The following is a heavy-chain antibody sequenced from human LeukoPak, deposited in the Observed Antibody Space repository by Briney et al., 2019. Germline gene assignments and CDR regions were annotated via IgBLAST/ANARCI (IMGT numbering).Heavy chain of an antibody. CDR3: TTATILLWFGELAY. V-gene: IGHV3-15*01. CDR2: IKSKTDGGTT. CDR1: GFTFSNAW. J-gene: IGHJ4*02. Sequence: GGSLRLSCAASGFTFSNAWMSWVRQAPGKGLERVGRIKSKTDGGTTDYAAPVKGRFTISRDDSKNTLYLQMNSLKTEDTAVYYCTTATILLWFGELAYWGQGTLVTVSS. D-gene: IGHD3-10*01.